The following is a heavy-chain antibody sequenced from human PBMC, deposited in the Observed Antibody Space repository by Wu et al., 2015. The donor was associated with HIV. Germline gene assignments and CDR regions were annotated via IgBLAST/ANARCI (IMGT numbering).Heavy chain of an antibody. CDR1: GYTFSDYY. CDR2: INPKDGAT. D-gene: IGHD3-10*01. V-gene: IGHV1-2*02. Sequence: QVQLVQSGAEVKKPGASVKVSCKASGYTFSDYYLHWIRQAPGQGLEWMGWINPKDGATDFARKFQGRVTMTRDTSFSTAYMNLISLTSDDTAVYYCARSDFGSGTLASHWGQGTLVTVSS. J-gene: IGHJ4*02. CDR3: ARSDFGSGTLASH.